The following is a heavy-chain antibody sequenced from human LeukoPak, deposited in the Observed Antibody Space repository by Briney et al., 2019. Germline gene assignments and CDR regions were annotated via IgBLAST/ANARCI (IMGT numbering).Heavy chain of an antibody. CDR1: GFTFSSYG. V-gene: IGHV3-33*06. D-gene: IGHD1-26*01. CDR2: IWYDGSNK. CDR3: AKDREYSGSYRPGPTPYYYGMDV. J-gene: IGHJ6*02. Sequence: GGSLRLSCAASGFTFSSYGMQCVRQAPAKRLVGLAVIWYDGSNKYYADSVKGRFTISRDNSKNTLYLQMNSLRAEDTAVFYCAKDREYSGSYRPGPTPYYYGMDVWGQGTTVTVSS.